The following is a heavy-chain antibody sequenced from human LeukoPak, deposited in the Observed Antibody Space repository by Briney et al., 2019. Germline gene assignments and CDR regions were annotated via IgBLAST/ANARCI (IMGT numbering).Heavy chain of an antibody. J-gene: IGHJ5*02. CDR2: IIPIFGTA. D-gene: IGHD6-13*01. CDR1: GGTFSSYA. V-gene: IGHV1-69*13. Sequence: GASVKVSCKASGGTFSSYAISWVRQAPGQGLEWMGGIIPIFGTAIYAQKFQGRVTITADESTSTAYMELSSLRSEDTAVYYCARDSSSWTEQGWFDPWGQGTLVTVSS. CDR3: ARDSSSWTEQGWFDP.